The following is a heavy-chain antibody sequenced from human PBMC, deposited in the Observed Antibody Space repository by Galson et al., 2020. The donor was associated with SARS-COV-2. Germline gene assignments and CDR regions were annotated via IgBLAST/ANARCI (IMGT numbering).Heavy chain of an antibody. J-gene: IGHJ4*02. CDR1: GFTFSDYY. D-gene: IGHD4-17*01. CDR2: ISSSGSTL. CDR3: ARFRRWLPQFDF. V-gene: IGHV3-11*01. Sequence: AGSLRLSCAASGFTFSDYYMSWIRQAPGKGLESVSYISSSGSTLYYADSVKGRFTISRDNAKNSLYLQMNSLRAEDTAVYYCARFRRWLPQFDFCGLGTLVTVS.